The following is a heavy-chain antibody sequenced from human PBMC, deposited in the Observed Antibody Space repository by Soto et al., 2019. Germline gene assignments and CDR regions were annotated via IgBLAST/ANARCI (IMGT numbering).Heavy chain of an antibody. CDR3: AGAGLIGSSSVVGGMDV. CDR1: GFTFSSYA. D-gene: IGHD6-13*01. CDR2: ISYDGSNK. J-gene: IGHJ6*02. V-gene: IGHV3-30-3*01. Sequence: QVQLVESGGGVVQPGRSLRLSCAASGFTFSSYAMHWVRQAPGKGLEWVAVISYDGSNKYYADSVKGRFTISRDNSKNXXYLQMNSLRAEDTGVYYCAGAGLIGSSSVVGGMDVWGQGTTVTVSS.